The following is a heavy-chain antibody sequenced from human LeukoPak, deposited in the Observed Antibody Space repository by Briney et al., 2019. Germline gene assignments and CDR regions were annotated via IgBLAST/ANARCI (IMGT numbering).Heavy chain of an antibody. V-gene: IGHV4-34*01. D-gene: IGHD2/OR15-2a*01. CDR3: ARVRNTYYFDY. CDR2: INHSGST. Sequence: KPSETLSLTCAVYGGSFSGYYLSWIRQPPGKGLDWIGEINHSGSTNYNPPLQSRVTISVDTSKNQFSLKLSSVTAADTAVYHCARVRNTYYFDYWGQGTLVTVSS. CDR1: GGSFSGYY. J-gene: IGHJ4*02.